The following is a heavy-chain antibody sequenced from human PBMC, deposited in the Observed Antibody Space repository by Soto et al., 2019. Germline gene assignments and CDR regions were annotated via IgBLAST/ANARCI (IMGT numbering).Heavy chain of an antibody. Sequence: ASVKVSCKASGYTFTSYAMHWVRQAPGQRLEWMGWINAGNGNTKYSQKFQGRVTITRDTSASTAYMELSSLRSEDTAVYYCAKDKGDYDYYDGMDVWGQGTTVTVS. CDR2: INAGNGNT. V-gene: IGHV1-3*01. D-gene: IGHD2-21*02. CDR1: GYTFTSYA. CDR3: AKDKGDYDYYDGMDV. J-gene: IGHJ6*02.